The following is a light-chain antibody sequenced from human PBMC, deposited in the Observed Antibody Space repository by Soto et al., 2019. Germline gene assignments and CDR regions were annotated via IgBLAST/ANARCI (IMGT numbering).Light chain of an antibody. J-gene: IGKJ4*02. CDR1: RSISSY. CDR3: QPRGICPPFT. Sequence: EIVVTQSPATLSLSPGERATLSFRASRSISSYLPWYQQNPGQATWLLIYDIFNRATGITRRFSGSGSGTDFTLTIIGLAPEDFSVDYCQPRGICPPFTLGVGTKVDSK. V-gene: IGKV3-11*01. CDR2: DIF.